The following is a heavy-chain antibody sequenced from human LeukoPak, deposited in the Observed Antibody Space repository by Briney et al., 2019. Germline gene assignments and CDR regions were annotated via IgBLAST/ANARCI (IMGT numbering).Heavy chain of an antibody. D-gene: IGHD2-8*01. CDR3: ARVLIPNHYDSCTYGPYY. V-gene: IGHV1-2*02. CDR2: INPNSGGT. Sequence: ASVKVSCKASGYTFTGYYMHWVRQAPGQGLEWMGWINPNSGGTKYAQKFQGRVTMTRDTSISTAYMEVTRLRSDDTAVYYCARVLIPNHYDSCTYGPYYWGQGTLVTVSS. CDR1: GYTFTGYY. J-gene: IGHJ4*02.